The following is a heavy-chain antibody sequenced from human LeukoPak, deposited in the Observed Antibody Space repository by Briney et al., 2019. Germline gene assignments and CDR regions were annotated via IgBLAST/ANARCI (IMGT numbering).Heavy chain of an antibody. D-gene: IGHD3-10*01. V-gene: IGHV4-59*01. CDR2: IYYSGST. Sequence: PSETLSLTCTVSGGSISSYYWSWIRQPPGKGLEWVGYIYYSGSTNYNPSLKSRVTISVDTSKNQFSLKLSSVTAADTAVYYCARAVLRQHYYGSGSYFDYWGQGTLVTVSS. J-gene: IGHJ4*02. CDR1: GGSISSYY. CDR3: ARAVLRQHYYGSGSYFDY.